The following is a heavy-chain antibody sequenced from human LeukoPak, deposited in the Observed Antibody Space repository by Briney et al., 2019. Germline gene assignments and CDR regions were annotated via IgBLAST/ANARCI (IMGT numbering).Heavy chain of an antibody. CDR2: INHSGST. CDR3: ARGRIGRLSDY. V-gene: IGHV4-34*01. Sequence: SETLSLTCAVYGGSFSGYYWSWIRQPPGKGLEWIGEINHSGSTNYNPSLKSRVTISVDTSKNQFSLKLSSVTAADTAVYYCARGRIGRLSDYWGQGTLVTVSS. D-gene: IGHD6-25*01. J-gene: IGHJ4*02. CDR1: GGSFSGYY.